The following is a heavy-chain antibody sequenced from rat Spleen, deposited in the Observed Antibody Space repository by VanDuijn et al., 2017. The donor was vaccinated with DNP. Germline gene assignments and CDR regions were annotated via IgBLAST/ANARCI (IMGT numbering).Heavy chain of an antibody. D-gene: IGHD1-9*01. Sequence: EVQLQESGPGLVKPSQSLSLTCSVTGYSITSGYGWNWIRKFPGNKLEWMGYINSEGNIHYNPSLKSQISITRDTSKNQVFLQLTSVTTEDTATYYCARSGTHYGNNYVGYYVMDAWGQGASVTVSS. CDR2: INSEGNI. J-gene: IGHJ4*01. CDR3: ARSGTHYGNNYVGYYVMDA. V-gene: IGHV3-3*01. CDR1: GYSITSGYG.